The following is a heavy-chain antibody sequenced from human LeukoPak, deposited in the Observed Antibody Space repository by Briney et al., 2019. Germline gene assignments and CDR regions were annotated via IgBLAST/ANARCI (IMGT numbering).Heavy chain of an antibody. CDR1: GLIFSSYS. V-gene: IGHV3-48*02. D-gene: IGHD3-10*01. J-gene: IGHJ4*02. Sequence: GGSLRLSCAASGLIFSSYSMNWVRQAPGKGLEWISYIRSSSSTTYYADSVRGRFTISRDNAKNSLYLQMNSLRDEDTAVYYCAREGGSGRYFEDWGQGTLVTVSS. CDR3: AREGGSGRYFED. CDR2: IRSSSSTT.